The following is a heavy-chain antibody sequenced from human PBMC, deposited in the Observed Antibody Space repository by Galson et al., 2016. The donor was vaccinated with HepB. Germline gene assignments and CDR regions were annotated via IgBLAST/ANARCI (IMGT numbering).Heavy chain of an antibody. CDR2: MYYSGGT. CDR3: ARAHVYDYAWGNYRYLGLFYFDY. CDR1: SGSISSNNYF. Sequence: SETLSLTCTVSSGSISSNNYFWGWIRQPPGKGLEWIGSMYYSGGTYYNPSLKSRVTISLDTSKNQFSLNLSSVTAADTAVYYCARAHVYDYAWGNYRYLGLFYFDYWGQGTVVTVSS. D-gene: IGHD3-16*02. V-gene: IGHV4-39*01. J-gene: IGHJ4*02.